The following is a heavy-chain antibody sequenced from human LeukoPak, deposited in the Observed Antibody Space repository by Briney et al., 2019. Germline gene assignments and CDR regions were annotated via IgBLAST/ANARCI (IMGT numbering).Heavy chain of an antibody. CDR2: INPSGSSA. Sequence: ASVKVSCRASGYSFTSYYMHWVRQAPGQGLEWMGFINPSGSSAAYAQKFQGRLTMTRDMFTSTDYMELTSLTSDDTAVYYCARDNSVGETAWWFDPWGQGTLVTVSS. CDR1: GYSFTSYY. D-gene: IGHD1-26*01. CDR3: ARDNSVGETAWWFDP. J-gene: IGHJ5*02. V-gene: IGHV1-46*01.